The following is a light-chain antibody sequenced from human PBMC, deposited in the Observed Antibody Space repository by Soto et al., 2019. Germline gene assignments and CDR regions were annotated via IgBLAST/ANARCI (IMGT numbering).Light chain of an antibody. J-gene: IGLJ1*01. V-gene: IGLV1-44*01. CDR1: SSNIGSNT. CDR3: AAWDDSLNGPYV. CDR2: SNN. Sequence: QSVLTQPTSASGTPGHRVTISCSGSSSNIGSNTVNWYQQLPGTAPKLLIYSNNQRPSGVPDPFSGSKSGTSASLAISGLQSEDEADYYCAAWDDSLNGPYVFGTGTKVTVL.